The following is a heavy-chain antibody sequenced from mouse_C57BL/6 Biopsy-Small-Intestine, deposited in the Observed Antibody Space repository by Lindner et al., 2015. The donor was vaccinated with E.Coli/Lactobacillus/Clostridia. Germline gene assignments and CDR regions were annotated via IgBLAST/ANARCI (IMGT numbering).Heavy chain of an antibody. CDR3: VRNNNYWYFDV. J-gene: IGHJ1*03. V-gene: IGHV5-17*01. D-gene: IGHD1-1*01. CDR1: GFTFSDYG. Sequence: VQLQESGGGLVKPGGSLKLSCAASGFTFSDYGMHWVRQAPEKGLEWVAYINSGSITIYYADTVKGRFTISRDNAKNTLFLQMTSLRSEDTAMYYCVRNNNYWYFDVWGTGTTVTVSS. CDR2: INSGSITI.